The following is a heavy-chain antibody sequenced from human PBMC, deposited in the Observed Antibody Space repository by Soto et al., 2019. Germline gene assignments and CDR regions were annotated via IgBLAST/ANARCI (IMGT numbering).Heavy chain of an antibody. CDR1: GYTINSCG. D-gene: IGHD6-13*01. CDR2: ISAYNGNT. Sequence: GASVKVCCKDSGYTINSCGMRWVRQAHGQGLEWMGWISAYNGNTNYAQKLQGRVTMTTDTSTSTAYMELRSLRSDDTAVYYCARSSSSWNWFDPWGQGTLVTVSS. V-gene: IGHV1-18*01. J-gene: IGHJ5*02. CDR3: ARSSSSWNWFDP.